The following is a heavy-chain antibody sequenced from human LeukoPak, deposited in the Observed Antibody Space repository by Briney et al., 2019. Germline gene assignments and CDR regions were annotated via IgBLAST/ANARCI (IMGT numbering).Heavy chain of an antibody. D-gene: IGHD6-13*01. V-gene: IGHV3-23*01. J-gene: IGHJ5*02. CDR1: GFIFSNYA. Sequence: GGSLRLSCAASGFIFSNYALMWVRQAPGKGLEWVSPITGRGDETFYADSVKGRFSLSRDNSKNMLYLQMYSLGAEDTAIYYCAKGAAAGLVDWFDPWGQGTLVTVSS. CDR3: AKGAAAGLVDWFDP. CDR2: ITGRGDET.